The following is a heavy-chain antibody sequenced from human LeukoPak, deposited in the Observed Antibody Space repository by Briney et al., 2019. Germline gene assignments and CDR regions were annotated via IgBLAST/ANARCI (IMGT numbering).Heavy chain of an antibody. V-gene: IGHV1-69*04. CDR1: GGTFSSYA. Sequence: RAASVKVSCKASGGTFSSYAISWVRQAPGQGLEWMGRIIPILGIANYAQKFQGRVTITADKSTSTAYMELSSLRSEDTAVYYCASTPSSGWWPRFDYWGQGTLVTVSS. J-gene: IGHJ4*02. CDR2: IIPILGIA. D-gene: IGHD6-19*01. CDR3: ASTPSSGWWPRFDY.